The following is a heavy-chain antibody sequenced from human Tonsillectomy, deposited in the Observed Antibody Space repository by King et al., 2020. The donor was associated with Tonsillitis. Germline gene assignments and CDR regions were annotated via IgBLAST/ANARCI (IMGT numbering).Heavy chain of an antibody. V-gene: IGHV3-48*02. CDR2: ISSSSSTI. J-gene: IGHJ3*01. CDR1: GFSFSSYI. Sequence: VQLVESGGGLEQPGGSLRLSCAASGFSFSSYIMNWVRQAPGKXLEWVSYISSSSSTIYYXXSXXGRXTIXXDNAKNSLXLQLNSLRDEDSAVYFCVRXXXXXXXXXXXXXXXXXGXXXXVTVSS. CDR3: VRXXXXXXXXXXXXXXXX.